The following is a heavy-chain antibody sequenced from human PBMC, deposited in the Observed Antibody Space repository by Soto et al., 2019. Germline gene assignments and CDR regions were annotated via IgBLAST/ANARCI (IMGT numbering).Heavy chain of an antibody. D-gene: IGHD3-16*01. V-gene: IGHV3-30*18. Sequence: QVQLVESGGGVVQPGTSLRLSCAASRFTFSSYGMHWVRQAPGEGLEWVAVISYDGSNKYSADSVKGRFTISRDNSKNTLYLQMHSLRPEDTAVYYCAKGLQRFPSLRGNAFDIWGQGTLVTVSS. CDR2: ISYDGSNK. J-gene: IGHJ3*02. CDR3: AKGLQRFPSLRGNAFDI. CDR1: RFTFSSYG.